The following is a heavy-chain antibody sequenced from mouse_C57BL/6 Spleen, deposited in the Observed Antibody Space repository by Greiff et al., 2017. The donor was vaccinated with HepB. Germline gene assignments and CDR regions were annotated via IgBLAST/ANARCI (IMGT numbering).Heavy chain of an antibody. CDR2: IDPETGGT. J-gene: IGHJ1*03. Sequence: QVQLQQSGAELVRPGASVTLSCKASGYTFTDYEMHWVKQTPVHGLEWIGAIDPETGGTAYNQKFKGKAILTADKSSSTAYMELRSLTSEDSAVYCCTRERVLRIPYFDVWGTGTTVTVSS. V-gene: IGHV1-15*01. D-gene: IGHD1-1*01. CDR3: TRERVLRIPYFDV. CDR1: GYTFTDYE.